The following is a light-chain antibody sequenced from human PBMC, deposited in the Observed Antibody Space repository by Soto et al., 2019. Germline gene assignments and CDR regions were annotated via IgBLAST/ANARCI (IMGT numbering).Light chain of an antibody. CDR1: QSVTSTY. V-gene: IGKV3-20*01. CDR3: QQYGSSHT. J-gene: IGKJ5*01. CDR2: GAS. Sequence: EIVRTHSPATLSLSRGERATLSCRASQSVTSTYLAWYQQKPGQAPRLLICGASSRAIGIPDRFSGSVSGSDFILTINRLEPEDFAVYYCQQYGSSHTFGQGTRLEI.